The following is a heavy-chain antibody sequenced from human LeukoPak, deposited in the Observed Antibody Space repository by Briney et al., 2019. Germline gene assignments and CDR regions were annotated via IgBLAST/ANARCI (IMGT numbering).Heavy chain of an antibody. CDR3: ARRFGIWFGETESGWFDP. V-gene: IGHV4-34*01. D-gene: IGHD3-10*01. CDR2: INHSGST. Sequence: PSKTLSLTCAVYGGSFSGYYWSWIRQPPGKGREWSGEINHSGSTNYNPSLKSRVTISVDTSKTQFSLKLSSVTAADTAVYYCARRFGIWFGETESGWFDPWGQGTLVTVSS. CDR1: GGSFSGYY. J-gene: IGHJ5*02.